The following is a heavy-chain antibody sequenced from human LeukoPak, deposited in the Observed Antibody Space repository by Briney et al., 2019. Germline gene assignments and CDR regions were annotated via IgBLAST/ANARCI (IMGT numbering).Heavy chain of an antibody. Sequence: PGGSLRLSCAASRFNVNNYWMHWVRQAPGKGLVWVSRINEDGRVTSYAGSVRGRFTISRDGVENTLHLQMNSLRAEDTAVYYCVKDFGGNSDYWGQGTLVPVSS. J-gene: IGHJ4*02. D-gene: IGHD4-23*01. CDR2: INEDGRVT. CDR3: VKDFGGNSDY. V-gene: IGHV3-74*01. CDR1: RFNVNNYW.